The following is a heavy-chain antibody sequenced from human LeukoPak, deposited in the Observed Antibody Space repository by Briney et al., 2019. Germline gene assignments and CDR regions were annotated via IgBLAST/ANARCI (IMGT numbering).Heavy chain of an antibody. Sequence: GGSLRLSCAASGFTFSSHWMHWVRQAPGKGLVWVSRINSDGSSISYADSVKGRFTISRDNAKNTLYLQMNSLRAEDTAVYYCARDIGDCSSGRCYSDYIDYWGQGTLVTVSS. CDR2: INSDGSSI. D-gene: IGHD2-15*01. J-gene: IGHJ4*02. CDR1: GFTFSSHW. CDR3: ARDIGDCSSGRCYSDYIDY. V-gene: IGHV3-74*01.